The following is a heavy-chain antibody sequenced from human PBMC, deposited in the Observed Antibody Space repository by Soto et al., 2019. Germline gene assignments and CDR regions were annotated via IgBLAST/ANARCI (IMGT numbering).Heavy chain of an antibody. CDR2: ISGSGDST. CDR3: AKGVPGIAVAGTGYFQH. Sequence: EVQLLESGGGLVQPGGSLRLSCAASGFTFSSYAMSWVRQAPGKGLEWVSGISGSGDSTYYADSVKGRFTISRDNSKNMLELQVNSLGAEDTAVYYCAKGVPGIAVAGTGYFQHWGQGTLVTVSS. J-gene: IGHJ1*01. V-gene: IGHV3-23*01. D-gene: IGHD6-19*01. CDR1: GFTFSSYA.